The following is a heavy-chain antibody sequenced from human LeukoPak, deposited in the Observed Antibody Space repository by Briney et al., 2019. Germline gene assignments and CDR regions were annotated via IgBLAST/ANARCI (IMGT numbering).Heavy chain of an antibody. CDR1: GGSISSYY. CDR2: IYTSGST. V-gene: IGHV4-4*07. J-gene: IGHJ5*02. CDR3: ARAGFEGYCSGGSCYSVWFDP. D-gene: IGHD2-15*01. Sequence: PSETLSLTCTVSGGSISSYYWSWLRQPAGKGLEWIGRIYTSGSTNYNPSLKSRVTISVDTSKNQFSLKLSSVTAADTAVYYCARAGFEGYCSGGSCYSVWFDPWGQGTLVTVSS.